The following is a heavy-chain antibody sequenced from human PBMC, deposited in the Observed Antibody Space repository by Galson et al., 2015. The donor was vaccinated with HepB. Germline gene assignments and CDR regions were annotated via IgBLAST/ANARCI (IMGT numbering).Heavy chain of an antibody. V-gene: IGHV3-15*01. J-gene: IGHJ1*01. Sequence: SLRLSCAASGFFFSNAWMSWVRQAPGKGLEWVGHIKRKNDGGTTDYAAPVKGRFTISRDDSKNTLYLQMNSLKTEDTAVYYCATDLGITGITTRGEFPQHWGQGTLVTVSS. CDR1: GFFFSNAW. CDR2: IKRKNDGGTT. CDR3: ATDLGITGITTRGEFPQH. D-gene: IGHD1-7*01.